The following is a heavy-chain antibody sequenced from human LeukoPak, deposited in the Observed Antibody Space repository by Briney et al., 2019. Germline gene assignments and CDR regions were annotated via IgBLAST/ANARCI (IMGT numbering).Heavy chain of an antibody. CDR2: IKQDGSGK. CDR1: GFTFSRYW. J-gene: IGHJ4*02. D-gene: IGHD3-10*01. Sequence: PGGSLRLSCAASGFTFSRYWMSWVRQAPGKGLEWVANIKQDGSGKYYVDSVKGRFTISRDNAKNSLFLQMNSLRVEDTAIYYCVRDWWDGSERGFDYWGQGTLVTVSS. CDR3: VRDWWDGSERGFDY. V-gene: IGHV3-7*01.